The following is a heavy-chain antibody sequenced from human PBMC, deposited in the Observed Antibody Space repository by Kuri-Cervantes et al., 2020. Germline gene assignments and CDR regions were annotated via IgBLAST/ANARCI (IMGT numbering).Heavy chain of an antibody. CDR2: IIPILGTT. J-gene: IGHJ4*02. CDR1: GGTFSSYG. D-gene: IGHD3-9*01. V-gene: IGHV1-69*10. Sequence: SVKVSCKASGGTFSSYGISWVRQAPGQGLEWMGGIIPILGTTNYAQKFQGRVTISADKSTSTAYMELSSLRSEDTAVYYCARAENFDWLLSTFDYWGQGTLVTVSS. CDR3: ARAENFDWLLSTFDY.